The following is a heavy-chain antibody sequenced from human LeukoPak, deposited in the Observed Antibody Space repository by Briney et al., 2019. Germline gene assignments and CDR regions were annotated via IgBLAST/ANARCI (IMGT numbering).Heavy chain of an antibody. CDR3: ARVRVVTLLWFGEPLPDYGMDV. D-gene: IGHD3-10*01. V-gene: IGHV4-38-2*02. Sequence: SETLSLTCTVSGYSISSGYYWGWIRQPPGKGLEWIGSIYYSGSTYYNPSLKSRVTISVDTSKNQFSLKLSSVTAADTAVYYCARVRVVTLLWFGEPLPDYGMDVWGQGTTVTVSS. CDR2: IYYSGST. J-gene: IGHJ6*02. CDR1: GYSISSGYY.